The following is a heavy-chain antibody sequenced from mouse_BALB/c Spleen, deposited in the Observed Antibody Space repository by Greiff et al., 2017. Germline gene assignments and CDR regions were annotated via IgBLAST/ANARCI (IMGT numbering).Heavy chain of an antibody. J-gene: IGHJ4*01. CDR1: GYSFTSYW. CDR3: TRETGTRTYAMDY. D-gene: IGHD4-1*01. V-gene: IGHV1-5*01. CDR2: IYPGNSDT. Sequence: DVKLQESGTVLARPGASVKMSCKASGYSFTSYWMHWVKQRPGQGLEWIGAIYPGNSDTSYNQKFKGKAKLTAVTSASTAYMELSSLTNEDSAVYYCTRETGTRTYAMDYWGQGTSVTVSS.